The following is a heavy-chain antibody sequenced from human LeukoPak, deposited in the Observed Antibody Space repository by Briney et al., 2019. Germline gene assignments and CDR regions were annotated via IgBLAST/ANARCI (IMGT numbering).Heavy chain of an antibody. J-gene: IGHJ5*02. CDR3: ARVGRGIAYNWFDP. D-gene: IGHD1-1*01. Sequence: SETLSLTCTVSDGSISSSSYYWSWIRQPPGKGLEWIGYIYYSGSTNYNPSLKSRVTISVDTSKNQFSLKLSSVTAADTAVYYCARVGRGIAYNWFDPWGQGTLVTVSS. CDR1: DGSISSSSYY. CDR2: IYYSGST. V-gene: IGHV4-61*01.